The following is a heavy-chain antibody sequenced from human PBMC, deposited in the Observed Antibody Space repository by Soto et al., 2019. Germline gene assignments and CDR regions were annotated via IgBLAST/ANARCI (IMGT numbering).Heavy chain of an antibody. CDR3: AKGQLGYSYDLDY. CDR1: GFTFTSYA. Sequence: EVQLLESGGGLVQPGGSLRLSCAASGFTFTSYAMSWVRQAPGKGLEWVSTVSVSGGSTYYADSVKGRFTISRDNSKKTLYLQMNSLRAEDTALYYGAKGQLGYSYDLDYWGQGTLVTVST. J-gene: IGHJ4*02. CDR2: VSVSGGST. D-gene: IGHD5-18*01. V-gene: IGHV3-23*01.